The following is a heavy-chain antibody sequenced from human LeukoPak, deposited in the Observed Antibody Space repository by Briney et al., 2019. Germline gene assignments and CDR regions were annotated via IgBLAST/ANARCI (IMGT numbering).Heavy chain of an antibody. Sequence: GGSLRLSCAASGFTFSSYGMHWVRQAPGKGLEWVAFIRYDGSNKYYADSVKGRFTISRANSKNTLYLQMNSLRAEDTAVYYCAKDDYYGSGSLKWGQGTLVTVSS. CDR2: IRYDGSNK. CDR1: GFTFSSYG. J-gene: IGHJ4*02. CDR3: AKDDYYGSGSLK. V-gene: IGHV3-30*02. D-gene: IGHD3-10*01.